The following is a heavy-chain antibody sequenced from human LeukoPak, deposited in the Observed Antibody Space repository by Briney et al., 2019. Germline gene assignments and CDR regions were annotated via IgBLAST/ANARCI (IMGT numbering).Heavy chain of an antibody. V-gene: IGHV3-9*01. Sequence: GGSLRLSCAAYGFSFDDFAMHWVRHARGKGVEWVSGITWNGGTIDYADSVKGRFTISRDNPKNSLYLQTNSLRAEDTALYYCATRYASGPIADYWGQGTLVTVSS. D-gene: IGHD3-10*01. CDR1: GFSFDDFA. J-gene: IGHJ4*02. CDR3: ATRYASGPIADY. CDR2: ITWNGGTI.